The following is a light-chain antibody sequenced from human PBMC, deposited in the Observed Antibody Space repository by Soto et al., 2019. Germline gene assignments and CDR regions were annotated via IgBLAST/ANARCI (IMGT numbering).Light chain of an antibody. J-gene: IGLJ2*01. Sequence: QLVLTQSSSASASLGSSVKLTCTLSSGHSSYIIAWHQQQPGKAPRYLMKLEGSGSYNKGSGVPDRFSGSSSGADRYLTISNLQSEDEADYYCETWDSKASFGGGTQLTVL. V-gene: IGLV4-60*03. CDR2: LEGSGSY. CDR1: SGHSSYI. CDR3: ETWDSKAS.